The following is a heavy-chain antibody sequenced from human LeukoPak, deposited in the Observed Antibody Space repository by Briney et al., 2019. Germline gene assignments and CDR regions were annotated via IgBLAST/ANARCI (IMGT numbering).Heavy chain of an antibody. CDR1: GYTFTGYY. CDR2: INPNSGGT. CDR3: ARAGYSGYDRWSPDY. Sequence: ASVKVSCKASGYTFTGYYMHWVRQAPGQGLEWMGWINPNSGGTNYAQKFQGRVTMTRDTSISTAYMELSRLRSDDTAVYYCARAGYSGYDRWSPDYWGQGTLVTVSS. J-gene: IGHJ4*02. D-gene: IGHD5-12*01. V-gene: IGHV1-2*02.